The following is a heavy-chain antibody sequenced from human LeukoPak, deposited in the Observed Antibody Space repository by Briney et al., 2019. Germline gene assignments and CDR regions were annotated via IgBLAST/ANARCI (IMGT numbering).Heavy chain of an antibody. V-gene: IGHV4-39*07. D-gene: IGHD5-24*01. CDR2: IYYSGST. CDR1: GGFISSSSYY. Sequence: SETLSLTCTVSGGFISSSSYYWGWIRQPPGKGLEWIGSIYYSGSTYYNPSLKSRVTISVDTSKNQFSLKLSSVTAADTAVYYCAISGVGWLQSGGFDYWGQGTLVTVSS. J-gene: IGHJ4*02. CDR3: AISGVGWLQSGGFDY.